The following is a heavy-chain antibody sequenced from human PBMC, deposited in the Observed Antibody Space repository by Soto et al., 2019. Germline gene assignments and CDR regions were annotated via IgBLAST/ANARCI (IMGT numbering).Heavy chain of an antibody. CDR3: TRDERQSCGRLGCYHYDV. V-gene: IGHV1-18*04. CDR1: GYTFNTYF. J-gene: IGHJ4*02. CDR2: TNAYSGES. Sequence: QVQLLQSGSETKKPGASVRISCKVSGYTFNTYFISGVSWVRQAPGQGLEWVGWTNAYSGESNNARRVQGRNTLTADQSTNTVYLELKSLRPDDSAVYFCTRDERQSCGRLGCYHYDVWGQGTLVTVSS. D-gene: IGHD2-15*01.